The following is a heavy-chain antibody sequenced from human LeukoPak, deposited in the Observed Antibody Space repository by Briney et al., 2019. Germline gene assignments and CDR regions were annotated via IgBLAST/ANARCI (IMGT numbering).Heavy chain of an antibody. CDR2: IRSKAYGGTT. D-gene: IGHD3-3*01. CDR1: GFTFGDYA. CDR3: TRRVVTIFGVAKFDY. V-gene: IGHV3-49*03. Sequence: PGGSLRLSCTASGFTFGDYAMSWFRQAPGKGLEWVGFIRSKAYGGTTEYAASVKGRFTISRDDSKSIAYLQMNSLKTEDTAVYYCTRRVVTIFGVAKFDYWGQGTLVTVSS. J-gene: IGHJ4*02.